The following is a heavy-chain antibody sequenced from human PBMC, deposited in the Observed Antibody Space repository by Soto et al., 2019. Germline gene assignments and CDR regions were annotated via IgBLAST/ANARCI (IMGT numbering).Heavy chain of an antibody. Sequence: DTLSLTCAVYGGSFIGYYCSVVRHPPFKGREWIGEINHSGSTNYNPSLKSRVTISVDTSKNQFSLKLSSVTAADTAVYYCARLPLVVALHYYYGMDVWGQGTTVTVSS. CDR3: ARLPLVVALHYYYGMDV. CDR2: INHSGST. J-gene: IGHJ6*02. CDR1: GGSFIGYY. D-gene: IGHD3-22*01. V-gene: IGHV4-34*01.